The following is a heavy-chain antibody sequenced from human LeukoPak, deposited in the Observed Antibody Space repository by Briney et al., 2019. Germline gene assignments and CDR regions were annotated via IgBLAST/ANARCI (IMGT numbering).Heavy chain of an antibody. CDR1: GYTFTSFA. CDR2: INTNTGNP. V-gene: IGHV7-4-1*02. J-gene: IGHJ4*02. CDR3: ARYYDNSGYYSLDY. D-gene: IGHD3-22*01. Sequence: ASVKVSCKASGYTFTSFAMNWVRQAPGQGLEWMGWINTNTGNPTYAQGFTGRFVFSLDTSVSTAYLQISSLESEDTAVYYCARYYDNSGYYSLDYWGQGTLVTVTS.